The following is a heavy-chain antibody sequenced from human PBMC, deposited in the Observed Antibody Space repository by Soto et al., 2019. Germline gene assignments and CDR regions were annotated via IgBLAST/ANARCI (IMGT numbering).Heavy chain of an antibody. Sequence: PGGSLRLSCAASGFTFSSYGMHWVRQAPGKGPEWVEVIWYDGSNKYYEDSVKGRFTISRDNSKLTLYLQMNSLVAEDTAVYYCARSLMVYAIHYYYYGMDVWGQGTTVTV. CDR2: IWYDGSNK. CDR3: ARSLMVYAIHYYYYGMDV. CDR1: GFTFSSYG. J-gene: IGHJ6*02. V-gene: IGHV3-33*01. D-gene: IGHD2-8*01.